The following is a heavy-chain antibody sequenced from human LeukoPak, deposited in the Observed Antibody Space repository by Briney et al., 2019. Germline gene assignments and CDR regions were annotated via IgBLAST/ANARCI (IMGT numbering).Heavy chain of an antibody. CDR3: ARQTMVRGVYYYGMDV. Sequence: GESLRISCTGSGYSFTSYWISWVRQMPGKGLEWMGRIDPSDSYTNYNPSFQGHATISADKSISTAYLQWSSLKASDTAMYYCARQTMVRGVYYYGMDVWGKGTTVTVSS. CDR2: IDPSDSYT. CDR1: GYSFTSYW. J-gene: IGHJ6*04. V-gene: IGHV5-10-1*01. D-gene: IGHD3-10*01.